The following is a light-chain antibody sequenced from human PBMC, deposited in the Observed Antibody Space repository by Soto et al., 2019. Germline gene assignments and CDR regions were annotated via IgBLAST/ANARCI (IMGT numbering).Light chain of an antibody. CDR2: DAS. Sequence: EIVLTQSPATLSLSPGERATLSCRASQSISSYLAWYQQKPGQAPRLLMNDASNRATGIPARFSGSGSGTDFTLTISSLEPEDFAVYYCQQRSNWPPTFGQGTKLEIK. CDR3: QQRSNWPPT. V-gene: IGKV3-11*01. CDR1: QSISSY. J-gene: IGKJ2*01.